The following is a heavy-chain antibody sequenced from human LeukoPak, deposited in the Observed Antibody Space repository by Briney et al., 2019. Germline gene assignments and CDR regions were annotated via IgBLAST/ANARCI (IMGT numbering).Heavy chain of an antibody. CDR1: GFTFSDYY. Sequence: GGSLRLSCAASGFTFSDYYMSWIRQAPGKGLEWVSYISSSGSTIYYADSVKGRFTISRDNSKNTLYLQMNSLRAEDTAVYYCAKGQLTGLDAFGIWGQGTMVTVSS. CDR2: ISSSGSTI. J-gene: IGHJ3*02. D-gene: IGHD7-27*01. V-gene: IGHV3-11*01. CDR3: AKGQLTGLDAFGI.